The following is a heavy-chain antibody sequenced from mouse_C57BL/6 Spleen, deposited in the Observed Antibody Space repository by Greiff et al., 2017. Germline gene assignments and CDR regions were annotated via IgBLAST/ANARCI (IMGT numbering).Heavy chain of an antibody. Sequence: QVQLQQPGAELVKPGASVKLSCKASGYTFTSYWMQWVKQRPGQGLEWIGENDPSDSYTNYNQKFKGKATLTVDTSSSTAYMQLSSLTSEDSAVYYCARGSFAYWGQGTLVTVSA. CDR3: ARGSFAY. CDR1: GYTFTSYW. CDR2: NDPSDSYT. V-gene: IGHV1-50*01. J-gene: IGHJ3*01.